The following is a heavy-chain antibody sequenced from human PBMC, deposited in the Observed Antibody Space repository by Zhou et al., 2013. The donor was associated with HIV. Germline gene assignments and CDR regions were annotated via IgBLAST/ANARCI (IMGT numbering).Heavy chain of an antibody. Sequence: QVQLVQSGAEVKKPGSSVRVSCRPSESIFNSYAITWVRQAPGQGLEWLGGTIPIFQTPKYAQNFEDRLTITRDDSSSISYMELSSLTSEDTATYYCVRIACSGGSCYSDYWGQGTLVTVSS. V-gene: IGHV1-69*05. CDR1: ESIFNSYA. CDR2: TIPIFQTP. J-gene: IGHJ4*02. D-gene: IGHD2-15*01. CDR3: VRIACSGGSCYSDY.